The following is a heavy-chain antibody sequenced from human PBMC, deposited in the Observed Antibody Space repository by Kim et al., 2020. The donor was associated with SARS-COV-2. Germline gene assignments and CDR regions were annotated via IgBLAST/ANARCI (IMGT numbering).Heavy chain of an antibody. CDR2: INHSGST. D-gene: IGHD3-3*01. Sequence: SETLSLTCAVYGGSFSGYYWSWIRQPPGKGLEWIGEINHSGSTNYNPSLKSRVTISVDTSKNQFSLKLSSVTAADTAVYYCARGPRYDFWSGYYLVYFD. V-gene: IGHV4-34*01. CDR1: GGSFSGYY. CDR3: ARGPRYDFWSGYYLVYFD. J-gene: IGHJ4*01.